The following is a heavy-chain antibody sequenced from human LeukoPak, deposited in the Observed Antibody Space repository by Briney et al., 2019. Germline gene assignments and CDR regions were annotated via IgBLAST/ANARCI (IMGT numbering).Heavy chain of an antibody. Sequence: SETLSLTCAVYGGSFSGYYWSWIRQPPGKGLEWIGEINHSGSTNYNPSLKSRVTISVDTSKNQFSLKLSSATAADTAVYYCARAMTTLNDAFDIWGQGTMVTVSS. CDR2: INHSGST. CDR1: GGSFSGYY. V-gene: IGHV4-34*01. J-gene: IGHJ3*02. D-gene: IGHD4-11*01. CDR3: ARAMTTLNDAFDI.